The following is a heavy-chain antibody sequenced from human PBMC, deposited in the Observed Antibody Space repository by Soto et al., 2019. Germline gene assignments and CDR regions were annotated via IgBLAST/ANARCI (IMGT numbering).Heavy chain of an antibody. V-gene: IGHV3-23*01. CDR2: ISGSGGST. D-gene: IGHD3-22*01. CDR1: GFTFSSYA. Sequence: RGSLRLSCAASGFTFSSYAMSWVRQAPGKGLEWVSAISGSGGSTYYADSVKGRFTISRDNSKNTLYLQMNSLRAEDTAVYYCAKEYDSSGYYYPEYFQHWGQGTLVTVSS. CDR3: AKEYDSSGYYYPEYFQH. J-gene: IGHJ1*01.